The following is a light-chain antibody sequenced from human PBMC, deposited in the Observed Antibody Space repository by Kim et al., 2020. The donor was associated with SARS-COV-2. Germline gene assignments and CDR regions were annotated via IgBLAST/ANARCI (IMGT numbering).Light chain of an antibody. J-gene: IGKJ4*01. Sequence: SPGERATRSCRASRSVSTYLGWYQQKPGQAPRLLIYDSSTRAPGIPARFVGSGSGTDFTLTITSLDPEDFAIYYCQQRSDWPPVTFGGGTKVDIK. CDR3: QQRSDWPPVT. V-gene: IGKV3-11*01. CDR1: RSVSTY. CDR2: DSS.